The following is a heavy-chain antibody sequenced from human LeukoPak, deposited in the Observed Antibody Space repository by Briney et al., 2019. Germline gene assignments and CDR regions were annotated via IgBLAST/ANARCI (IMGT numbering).Heavy chain of an antibody. Sequence: PGGSLPHSCAASGFTFSSYAMSWVRQAPGKGLEWVSAISGSAFSTYYADSVKGRFTISRDNSKNTLHLQMNSLRGENTAVYYCARDPGAWRYFDYWGPGRQGTVSS. D-gene: IGHD7-27*01. J-gene: IGHJ4*03. CDR1: GFTFSSYA. CDR3: ARDPGAWRYFDY. CDR2: ISGSAFST. V-gene: IGHV3-23*01.